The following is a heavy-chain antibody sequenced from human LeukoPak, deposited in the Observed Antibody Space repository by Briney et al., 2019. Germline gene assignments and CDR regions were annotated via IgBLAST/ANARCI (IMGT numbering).Heavy chain of an antibody. CDR3: ARGRVSSITWYSTYYYYVYMDV. D-gene: IGHD1-1*01. V-gene: IGHV4-59*01. CDR2: VDHTGST. Sequence: KASEILSPTCSVSDDSITMYYWTWIRQPPRKGLVWIGYVDHTGSTNFNTSLNGRGSTSRHTTKNLFSLRLRSVTAADTAVYFCARGRVSSITWYSTYYYYVYMDVWGKGTTVTVSS. J-gene: IGHJ6*03. CDR1: DDSITMYY.